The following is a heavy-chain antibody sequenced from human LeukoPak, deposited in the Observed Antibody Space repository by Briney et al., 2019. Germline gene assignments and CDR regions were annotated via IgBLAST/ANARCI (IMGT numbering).Heavy chain of an antibody. CDR1: GGSISSYY. J-gene: IGHJ4*02. CDR3: ARHLMGIAVAGRFDY. V-gene: IGHV4-59*08. CDR2: IYYSGST. D-gene: IGHD6-19*01. Sequence: SETLSLTCTVSGGSISSYYWSWIRQPPGKGLEWIGYIYYSGSTHYNPSLKSRVTISVDTSKNQFSLRLSSVTAADTAVYYCARHLMGIAVAGRFDYWGQGTLVTVSS.